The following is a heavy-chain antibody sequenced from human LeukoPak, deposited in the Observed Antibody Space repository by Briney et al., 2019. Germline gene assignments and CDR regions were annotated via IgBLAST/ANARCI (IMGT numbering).Heavy chain of an antibody. CDR1: GHTFTGYY. D-gene: IGHD3-16*01. V-gene: IGHV1-2*02. CDR3: ATEYVRTHYFDW. CDR2: INPNSGGT. J-gene: IGHJ4*02. Sequence: ASVKVSCKASGHTFTGYYMHWVRQAPGQGLEWMGWINPNSGGTNHAQKFQGRVTMTRDTSTSTVYIDLSSLRSDDTAVYYCATEYVRTHYFDWWGQGTLVTVSS.